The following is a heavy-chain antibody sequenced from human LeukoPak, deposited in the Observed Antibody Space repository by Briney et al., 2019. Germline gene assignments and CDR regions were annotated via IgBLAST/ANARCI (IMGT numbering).Heavy chain of an antibody. CDR2: ISGSGGSK. CDR1: GFTFSSYA. J-gene: IGHJ4*02. D-gene: IGHD2-2*02. Sequence: GGSLRLSCAASGFTFSSYAMSWVRQSPGKGLEWFLDISGSGGSKYYADSVKGRFTISRDNSKNTLYLQMNNLRAEDTAVYYCAKGGGVFDCSSTSCYTSYWGQGTLVTVSS. CDR3: AKGGGVFDCSSTSCYTSY. V-gene: IGHV3-23*01.